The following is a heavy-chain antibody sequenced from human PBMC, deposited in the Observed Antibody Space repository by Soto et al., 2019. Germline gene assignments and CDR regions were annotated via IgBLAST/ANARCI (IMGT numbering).Heavy chain of an antibody. CDR2: IIPILGIT. V-gene: IGHV1-69*04. Sequence: ASVKVSCKASGGTFSTYSITWVRQAPGQGLEWMGRIIPILGITNYAQKFQGRVTITADKSTSTAYMELSSLTSEDTAVYYCARDWQQLNWFDPWGQGTLVTVSS. CDR1: GGTFSTYS. D-gene: IGHD6-13*01. J-gene: IGHJ5*02. CDR3: ARDWQQLNWFDP.